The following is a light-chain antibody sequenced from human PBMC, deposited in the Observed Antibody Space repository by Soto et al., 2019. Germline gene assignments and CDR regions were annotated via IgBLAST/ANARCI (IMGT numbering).Light chain of an antibody. V-gene: IGLV2-11*01. CDR3: CSYAGAYTLL. J-gene: IGLJ2*01. CDR2: DVD. Sequence: QSALTQPRSVSGSPGQSVTISCTGTSGDVGTYKYVSWYQQHPGKVPKLIIYDVDQRPSGVPDRFSGSKSGNTASLTISGLQAEDEADYHCCSYAGAYTLLFGGGTKVTVL. CDR1: SGDVGTYKY.